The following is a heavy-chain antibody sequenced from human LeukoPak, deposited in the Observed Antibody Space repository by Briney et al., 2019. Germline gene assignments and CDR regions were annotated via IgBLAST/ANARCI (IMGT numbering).Heavy chain of an antibody. CDR1: GFTFSDYY. J-gene: IGHJ6*02. V-gene: IGHV3-11*01. D-gene: IGHD3-9*01. CDR3: ARERDLRYPWLPYVMDV. Sequence: GGSLRLSCAASGFTFSDYYMSCMRQAPGKGVEWVSYVSSSGSTIYYADSVKGRFTISRDNAENSLYLQMTSLRAEETAVYYCARERDLRYPWLPYVMDVWGQGTAVTVSS. CDR2: VSSSGSTI.